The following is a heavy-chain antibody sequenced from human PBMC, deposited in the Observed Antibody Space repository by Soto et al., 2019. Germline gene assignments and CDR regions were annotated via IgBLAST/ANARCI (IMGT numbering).Heavy chain of an antibody. D-gene: IGHD2-15*01. CDR2: IIPILALT. Sequence: QVQLVQSGAEVKKTGSSVKVSCKASGDTSSTYSINWVRQAPGQGLEWVGRIIPILALTNYAQRFQGRVTITADQSTSKVYMELSSLRSEDTAVYYCARGYCSGGSCYSPRYNWFDPWGQGTLVTVSS. V-gene: IGHV1-69*02. J-gene: IGHJ5*02. CDR3: ARGYCSGGSCYSPRYNWFDP. CDR1: GDTSSTYS.